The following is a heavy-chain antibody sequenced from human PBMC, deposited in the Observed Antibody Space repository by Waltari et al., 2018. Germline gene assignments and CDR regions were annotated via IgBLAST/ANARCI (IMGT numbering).Heavy chain of an antibody. Sequence: EVQLVESGGGLVQPGGSLRLSCAASGFTFSSYEMNWVRQAPGQGLEWVSYISSSGSTIYYADSVKGRFTISRDNAKNSLYLQMNSLRAEDTAVYYCARVDGYSYGWGSDAFDIWGQGTMVTVSS. D-gene: IGHD5-18*01. CDR1: GFTFSSYE. J-gene: IGHJ3*02. V-gene: IGHV3-48*03. CDR2: ISSSGSTI. CDR3: ARVDGYSYGWGSDAFDI.